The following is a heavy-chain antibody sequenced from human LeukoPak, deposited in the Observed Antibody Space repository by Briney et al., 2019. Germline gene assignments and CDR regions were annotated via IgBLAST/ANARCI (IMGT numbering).Heavy chain of an antibody. V-gene: IGHV3-7*04. Sequence: QAGGSLRLSCVASGFPFSSYWMTWVRQAPGKGLEWVANIIQDGSKKSYVDSVKGRFTISRDNAKNSLYLQMNSLRAEDTAIYYCTRVGYIDEGIDYWGQGTLVAVSS. CDR2: IIQDGSKK. J-gene: IGHJ4*02. CDR1: GFPFSSYW. CDR3: TRVGYIDEGIDY. D-gene: IGHD5-24*01.